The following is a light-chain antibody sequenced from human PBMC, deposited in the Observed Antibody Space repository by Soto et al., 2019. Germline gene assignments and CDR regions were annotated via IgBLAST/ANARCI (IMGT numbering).Light chain of an antibody. Sequence: QSVLTQPPSASGTPGQRVTISCSGSSSNIGSNTVNWYQQLPGTAPKLLIYSNNQRPSGVPDRFSGSNSGTSASLAISGLQSEDEADYYCVAWDDSLNGLVVFGGGTKLTVL. V-gene: IGLV1-44*01. CDR2: SNN. CDR1: SSNIGSNT. J-gene: IGLJ2*01. CDR3: VAWDDSLNGLVV.